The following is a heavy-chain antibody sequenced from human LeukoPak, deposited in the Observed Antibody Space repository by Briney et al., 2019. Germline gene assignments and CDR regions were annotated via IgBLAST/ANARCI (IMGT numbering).Heavy chain of an antibody. CDR2: IKPNSGGT. J-gene: IGHJ4*02. CDR3: ARARSTDSSGWPY. Sequence: ASVKASCKASGYTFTAYYMHWVRQAPGQGFEWMGWIKPNSGGTNYAQRFQGRVTMTTDTSISTAYMEVNRLRSDDTAVYYCARARSTDSSGWPYWGQGTLVTVSS. V-gene: IGHV1-2*02. D-gene: IGHD6-19*01. CDR1: GYTFTAYY.